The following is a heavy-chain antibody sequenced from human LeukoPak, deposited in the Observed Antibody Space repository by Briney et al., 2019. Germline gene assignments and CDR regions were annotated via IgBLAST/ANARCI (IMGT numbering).Heavy chain of an antibody. CDR1: GFTFSSIA. V-gene: IGHV3-23*01. Sequence: PGGSLRLSCTASGFTFSSIAVTWVRQAPGKGLEWVSTVGTAGDTYYSDSVKGRFTISRDNSKNTLYLQMNSLRVEDTAVYYCATAKEAFSSSWYLSVDYWGQGTLVTVSS. CDR3: ATAKEAFSSSWYLSVDY. CDR2: VGTAGDT. J-gene: IGHJ4*02. D-gene: IGHD6-13*01.